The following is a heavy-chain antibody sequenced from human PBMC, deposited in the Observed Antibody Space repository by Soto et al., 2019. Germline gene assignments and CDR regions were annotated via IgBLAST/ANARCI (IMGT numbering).Heavy chain of an antibody. V-gene: IGHV1-18*01. J-gene: IGHJ6*02. CDR3: ARDRPAPYDIYYYGMDV. Sequence: QVQLVQSGAEVKKPGASVKVSCKASGYTFTSYGISWVRQAPGQGLEWMGGISAYNGNTNYAQKLQGRVNMSTDTSTSKAYIELRSVRSDDTAVYYCARDRPAPYDIYYYGMDVWGQGTTVTVSS. D-gene: IGHD3-9*01. CDR2: ISAYNGNT. CDR1: GYTFTSYG.